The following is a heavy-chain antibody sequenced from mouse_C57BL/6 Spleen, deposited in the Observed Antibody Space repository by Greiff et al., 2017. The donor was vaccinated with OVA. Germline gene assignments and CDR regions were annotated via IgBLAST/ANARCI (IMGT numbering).Heavy chain of an antibody. CDR1: GYTFTSYW. Sequence: VQLQQSGAELVKPGASVKMSCKASGYTFTSYWITWVKQRPGQGLEWIGDIYPGSGSTNYNEKFKSKATLTVDTSSSTAYMQLSSLTSEDSAVYYCARASHYYGSSYVSYWYLDVWGTGTTVTVSS. CDR3: ARASHYYGSSYVSYWYLDV. D-gene: IGHD1-1*01. J-gene: IGHJ1*03. V-gene: IGHV1-55*01. CDR2: IYPGSGST.